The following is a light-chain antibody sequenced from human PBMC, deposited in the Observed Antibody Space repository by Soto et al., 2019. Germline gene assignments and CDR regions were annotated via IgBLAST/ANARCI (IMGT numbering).Light chain of an antibody. CDR3: QSYDSSLSGFVL. V-gene: IGLV1-40*01. CDR1: SSTIGAGYD. J-gene: IGLJ2*01. CDR2: GNT. Sequence: QSVLTQPPSVSGAPGQRVTISCTGSSSTIGAGYDVHWYQQLPGTAPKLLIYGNTNRSSGVPARFSGSKSGTSASLAITGLQAEDEADYYCQSYDSSLSGFVLFGGGTKLTV.